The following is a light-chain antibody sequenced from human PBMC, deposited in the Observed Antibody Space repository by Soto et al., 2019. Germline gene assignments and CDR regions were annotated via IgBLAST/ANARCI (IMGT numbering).Light chain of an antibody. CDR2: GNS. CDR3: QSYDSSLSGPV. Sequence: VLTQPPSVSGAPGQRVTLSCTGSSSNIGAGYDVHWYQQLPGTAPKLLIYGNSNRPSGVPDRFSGSKSGTSASLAITGLQAEDEADYYCQSYDSSLSGPVFGGGTKLTVL. V-gene: IGLV1-40*01. J-gene: IGLJ2*01. CDR1: SSNIGAGYD.